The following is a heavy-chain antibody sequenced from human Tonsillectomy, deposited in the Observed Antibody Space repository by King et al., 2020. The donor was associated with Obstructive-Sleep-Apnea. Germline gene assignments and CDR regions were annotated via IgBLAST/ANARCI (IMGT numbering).Heavy chain of an antibody. CDR1: GGSISTDNW. Sequence: QMQLQESGPGLVKPSGTLYLTCDVSGGSISTDNWWHWIRQYPGRGLEWIGENFHSGSTNYNPSFQSRFIMSVDTSRSQISLNLNSMTAADTATYYCAREAGTGTHRGFDYWGQGTLVTVSS. D-gene: IGHD6-13*01. V-gene: IGHV4-4*02. CDR3: AREAGTGTHRGFDY. J-gene: IGHJ4*02. CDR2: NFHSGST.